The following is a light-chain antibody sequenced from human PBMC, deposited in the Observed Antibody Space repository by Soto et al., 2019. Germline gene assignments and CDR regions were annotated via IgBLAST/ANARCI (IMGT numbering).Light chain of an antibody. CDR2: WAS. Sequence: DIVMTQSPDSLAVSLGERATINCKSSQNILYSSNNKNYLAWYQQKPGQPPKLLIYWASTRESGVPDRFSGSRSGTDFTLTISNLQAEDVAVYYCQQYYSTPYTFGQGTRLEI. V-gene: IGKV4-1*01. CDR3: QQYYSTPYT. CDR1: QNILYSSNNKNY. J-gene: IGKJ2*01.